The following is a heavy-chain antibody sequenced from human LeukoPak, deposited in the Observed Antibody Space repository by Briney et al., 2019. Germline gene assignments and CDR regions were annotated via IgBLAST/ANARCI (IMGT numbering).Heavy chain of an antibody. CDR3: AVIAAAASENAFDI. CDR1: GYSFTTYG. J-gene: IGHJ3*02. CDR2: ISTYNGDT. Sequence: EASVKVSCKASGYSFTTYGISWLRQAPGQGLEWMGWISTYNGDTDYAQNVQGRVTMTRDTSTSTVYMELSSLRSEDTAVYYCAVIAAAASENAFDIWGQGTMVTVSS. D-gene: IGHD6-13*01. V-gene: IGHV1-18*01.